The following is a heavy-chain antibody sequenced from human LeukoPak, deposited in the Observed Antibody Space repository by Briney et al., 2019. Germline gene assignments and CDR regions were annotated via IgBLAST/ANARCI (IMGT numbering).Heavy chain of an antibody. CDR3: ARQTGSGLFSLP. V-gene: IGHV4-39*01. J-gene: IGHJ4*02. D-gene: IGHD3-10*01. Sequence: SETLSLTCTVSGGSISNTSYYWGWIRQPPGKGLEWIGSIYYSGTTYYNASLKSRVTISVDTSKNQFSLKLSSVTAADTAVYYCARQTGSGLFSLPGGQGTLVTVSS. CDR1: GGSISNTSYY. CDR2: IYYSGTT.